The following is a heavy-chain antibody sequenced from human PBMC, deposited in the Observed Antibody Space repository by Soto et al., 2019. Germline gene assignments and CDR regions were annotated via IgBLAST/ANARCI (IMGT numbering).Heavy chain of an antibody. CDR3: ARDSTIVGGGFDP. Sequence: QVQLVESGGGVVQPGRSLRLSCAASGFTFSSYAMHWVRQAPGKGLEWVAVISYDGSNKYYADSVKGRFTISRDNSKNALYLQMNSLRAEDTAVYYCARDSTIVGGGFDPWGQGTRVTVSS. CDR2: ISYDGSNK. V-gene: IGHV3-30-3*01. D-gene: IGHD3-3*01. CDR1: GFTFSSYA. J-gene: IGHJ5*02.